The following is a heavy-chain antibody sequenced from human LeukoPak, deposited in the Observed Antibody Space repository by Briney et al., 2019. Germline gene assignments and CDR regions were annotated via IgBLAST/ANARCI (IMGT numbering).Heavy chain of an antibody. CDR2: IYTSGST. D-gene: IGHD2-21*02. J-gene: IGHJ4*02. CDR1: GGSISSGTYY. Sequence: PSETLSLTCTVSGGSISSGTYYWSWIRQPAGKGLEWIGRIYTSGSTNYNPSLKSRVTMSVDTSKNQFSLKLTSVTAADTAVYYCARTAEYWGQGILATVSS. CDR3: ARTAEY. V-gene: IGHV4-61*02.